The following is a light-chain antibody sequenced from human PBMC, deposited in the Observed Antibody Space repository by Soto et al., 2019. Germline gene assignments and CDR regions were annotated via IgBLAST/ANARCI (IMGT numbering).Light chain of an antibody. CDR1: SSDVGGYDY. J-gene: IGLJ3*02. CDR3: ASYRTSPIPIWV. CDR2: EVT. V-gene: IGLV2-14*01. Sequence: QSALTQPASVSGSPGQSITISCTGTSSDVGGYDYVSWYQQQPGKAPKLMIYEVTNRPSGVSDRFSGSKSDNTASLTISGLQAEDEADYYCASYRTSPIPIWVFGGGTKVTVL.